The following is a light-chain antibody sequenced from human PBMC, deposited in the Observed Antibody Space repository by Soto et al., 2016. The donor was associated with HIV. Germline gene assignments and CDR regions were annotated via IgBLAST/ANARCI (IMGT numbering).Light chain of an antibody. V-gene: IGKV1-NL1*01. CDR2: AAS. J-gene: IGKJ2*01. CDR1: QGITKS. Sequence: DIQMTQSPSSLSASVGDRVTITCRASQGITKSLAWYQQKPGKAPKLLLYAASRLESGVTSRFSGTGSGTDYTLTISSLQPEDFATYYCQQSDSPPRTFGQGTKLQIK. CDR3: QQSDSPPRT.